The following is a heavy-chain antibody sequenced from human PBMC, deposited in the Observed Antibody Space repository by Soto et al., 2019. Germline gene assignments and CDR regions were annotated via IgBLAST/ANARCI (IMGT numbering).Heavy chain of an antibody. CDR2: VSGSGGVT. V-gene: IGHV3-23*01. D-gene: IGHD3-10*01. J-gene: IGHJ6*03. CDR1: GFTFSDYA. CDR3: AREFYFYYMDV. Sequence: DVQLLESGGDLVQPGGSLRLSCATSGFTFSDYAMRWVRQAPGKGLEWVSGVSGSGGVTDYADSVKGRLTISRDNSKSTLYLQMNYLTAEDTAVYYCAREFYFYYMDVWGKWTTVTVSS.